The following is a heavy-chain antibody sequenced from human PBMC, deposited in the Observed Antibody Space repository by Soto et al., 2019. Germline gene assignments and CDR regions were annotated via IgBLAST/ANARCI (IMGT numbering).Heavy chain of an antibody. CDR1: GYTFTIYG. V-gene: IGHV1-18*01. CDR3: ARDPEVGYCSGGSCPTRNWLDP. CDR2: ISAYNGNT. J-gene: IGHJ5*02. Sequence: ASVKVSCKASGYTFTIYGISWVRQAPGQGLEWMGWISAYNGNTNYAQKLQGRVTMTTDTSTSTAYMELRSLRSDDTAVYYCARDPEVGYCSGGSCPTRNWLDPWGQGTLVTVSS. D-gene: IGHD2-15*01.